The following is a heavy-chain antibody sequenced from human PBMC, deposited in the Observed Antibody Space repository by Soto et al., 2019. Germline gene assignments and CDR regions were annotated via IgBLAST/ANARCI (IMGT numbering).Heavy chain of an antibody. V-gene: IGHV1-18*01. D-gene: IGHD3-10*01. CDR3: ARTLLWFGELLNYFDY. J-gene: IGHJ4*02. CDR2: IGVYSGNT. Sequence: ASVKVSCKASGFTFTSSAMQWVRQARGQRLEWIGWIGVYSGNTNYAQKLQGRVTMTTDTSTSTAYMELRSLRSDDTAVYYCARTLLWFGELLNYFDYWGQGTLVTVSS. CDR1: GFTFTSSA.